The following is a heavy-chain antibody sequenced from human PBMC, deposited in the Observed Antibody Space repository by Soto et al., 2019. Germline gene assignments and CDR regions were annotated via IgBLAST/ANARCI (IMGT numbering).Heavy chain of an antibody. D-gene: IGHD3-22*01. CDR2: IYPGDSDT. Sequence: EVQLVQSGAEVKKPGESLKISCKGSGYSFTSNWIGWVRQLPGKGLEWMGIIYPGDSDTRYSPSFQGQVTISADKSISPAYLQRSSLKSSDGSRSYWARSLSYDSTTPLLGWYFDLWGRGTLVTVSS. CDR3: ARSLSYDSTTPLLGWYFDL. J-gene: IGHJ2*01. V-gene: IGHV5-51*01. CDR1: GYSFTSNW.